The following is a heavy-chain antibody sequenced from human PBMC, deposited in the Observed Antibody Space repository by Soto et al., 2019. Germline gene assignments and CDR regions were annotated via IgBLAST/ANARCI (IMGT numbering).Heavy chain of an antibody. J-gene: IGHJ4*02. CDR2: IIPILGIA. V-gene: IGHV1-69*02. Sequence: QVQLVQSGAEVKKPGSSVKVSCKASGGTFSSYTISWVRQAPGQGLEWMGRIIPILGIANYAQKFQGRVTITADKSTRTAYMELSSLRSEDTAVYYCATSSRPSVDILTGYWGQGTLVTVSS. CDR3: ATSSRPSVDILTGY. CDR1: GGTFSSYT. D-gene: IGHD3-9*01.